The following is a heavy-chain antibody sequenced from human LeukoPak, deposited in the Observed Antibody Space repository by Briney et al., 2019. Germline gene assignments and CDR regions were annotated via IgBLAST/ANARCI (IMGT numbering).Heavy chain of an antibody. J-gene: IGHJ4*02. V-gene: IGHV4-61*02. Sequence: KTSETLSLTCTVSGGSISSGSYYWSWIRQPAGKGLEWIGRIYTSGSTNYNPSLKSRVTISVDTSKNQFSLKLSSVTAADTAVYYCARRLSGSRFDYWGQGTLVTVSS. D-gene: IGHD1-26*01. CDR2: IYTSGST. CDR1: GGSISSGSYY. CDR3: ARRLSGSRFDY.